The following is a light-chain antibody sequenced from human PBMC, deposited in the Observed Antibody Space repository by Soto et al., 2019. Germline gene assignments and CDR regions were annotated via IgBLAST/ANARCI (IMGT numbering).Light chain of an antibody. CDR2: DVN. J-gene: IGLJ3*02. CDR3: CSYTASTTWV. CDR1: SSDIGGYNY. Sequence: QSALTQPPSASGSPGQSVTISCTGTSSDIGGYNYVSWYQQHPGKAPKLMIYDVNKRPSGVPDRFSGSKSGNTASLTVSGLQAEDEADYYCCSYTASTTWVFGGGTQLTVL. V-gene: IGLV2-8*01.